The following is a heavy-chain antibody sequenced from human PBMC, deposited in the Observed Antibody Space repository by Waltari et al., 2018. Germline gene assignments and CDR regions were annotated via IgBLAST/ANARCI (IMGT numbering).Heavy chain of an antibody. CDR3: ARERGGPDYGGNSGDY. CDR1: GGTFSSYA. Sequence: QVQLVQSGAEVKKPGSSVKVSCKASGGTFSSYAISWVRQAPGQGLEWMGGIIPILGIANYAQKFQGRVTITADESTSTAYMELSSLRSEDTAVYYCARERGGPDYGGNSGDYWGQGTLVTVSS. J-gene: IGHJ4*02. CDR2: IIPILGIA. D-gene: IGHD4-17*01. V-gene: IGHV1-69*04.